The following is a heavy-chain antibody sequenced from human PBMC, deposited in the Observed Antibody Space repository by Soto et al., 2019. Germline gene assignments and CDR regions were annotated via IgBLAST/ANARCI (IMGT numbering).Heavy chain of an antibody. J-gene: IGHJ4*02. CDR2: IGWDSGKM. Sequence: ESGGNLVQPGRSLRLSCAATGFNFDEFAMHWVRQAPGKGLEWVSGIGWDSGKMGYAESVKGRFIVSRDNTKKSLYLQMNDLRPEDTALYFCAKDAGSTWFNYFDSWGQGTLVSVSS. D-gene: IGHD6-13*01. CDR3: AKDAGSTWFNYFDS. V-gene: IGHV3-9*01. CDR1: GFNFDEFA.